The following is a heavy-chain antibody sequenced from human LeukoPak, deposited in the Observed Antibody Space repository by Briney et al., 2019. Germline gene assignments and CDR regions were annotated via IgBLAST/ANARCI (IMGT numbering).Heavy chain of an antibody. D-gene: IGHD2-15*01. CDR1: GGSISSSSYY. Sequence: PSETLSLTCTVSGGSISSSSYYWGWIRQPPGKGLEWIGSIYYSGSTCYNPSLKSRVTISVDTSKNQFSLKLSSVTAADTAVYYCARHSSYGVAATIILAHGAFDIWGQGTMVTVSS. V-gene: IGHV4-39*01. CDR3: ARHSSYGVAATIILAHGAFDI. J-gene: IGHJ3*02. CDR2: IYYSGST.